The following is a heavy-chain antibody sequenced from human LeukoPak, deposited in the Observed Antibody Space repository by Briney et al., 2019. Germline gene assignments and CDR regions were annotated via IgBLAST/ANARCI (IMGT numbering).Heavy chain of an antibody. Sequence: PSETLSLTCAVSGGSISSSNWWSWVRQPPGKGLEWIGEIYHSGSTNYNPSLKSRVTISVDKSKNQFSLKLSSVTAADTAVYYCARGSSGSSADYFDYWGQGTLVTVSS. J-gene: IGHJ4*02. CDR3: ARGSSGSSADYFDY. CDR1: GGSISSSNW. V-gene: IGHV4-4*02. CDR2: IYHSGST. D-gene: IGHD1-26*01.